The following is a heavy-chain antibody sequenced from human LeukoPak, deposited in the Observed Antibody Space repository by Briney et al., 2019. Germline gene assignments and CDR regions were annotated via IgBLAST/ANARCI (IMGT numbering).Heavy chain of an antibody. D-gene: IGHD3-10*01. Sequence: GGSLRLSCAASGFTFNNYGMHWVRQAPGKGLEWVAFIRYNGNNQYYADSVKGRFTISRDNSKNTLYLQMNSLKGDDTAVYYCAKDSAFYYINVWGKGTTVIISS. CDR3: AKDSAFYYINV. CDR2: IRYNGNNQ. CDR1: GFTFNNYG. J-gene: IGHJ6*03. V-gene: IGHV3-30*02.